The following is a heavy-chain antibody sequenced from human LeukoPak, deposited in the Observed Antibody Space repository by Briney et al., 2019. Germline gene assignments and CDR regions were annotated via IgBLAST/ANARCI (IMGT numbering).Heavy chain of an antibody. D-gene: IGHD1-14*01. V-gene: IGHV1-8*01. CDR2: MNPNSGNT. Sequence: ASVTVSCKASGYTFTSYDINWVRQATGQGLEWMGWMNPNSGNTGYARKFQGRVTMTRNTSISTTYMELSSLRSEDTAVYYCARGSRRNHLYFFDLWGQGTLVTVSS. CDR3: ARGSRRNHLYFFDL. J-gene: IGHJ4*02. CDR1: GYTFTSYD.